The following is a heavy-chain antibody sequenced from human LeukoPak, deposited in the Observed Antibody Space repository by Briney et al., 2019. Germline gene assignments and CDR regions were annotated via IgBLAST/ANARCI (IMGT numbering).Heavy chain of an antibody. D-gene: IGHD4-11*01. J-gene: IGHJ4*02. CDR3: AKAQPDYSNYVPLGY. CDR2: MSGSGGST. Sequence: AGGSLRLSFAASGFTFSSYAMSWVRQAPGKGLEWVSAMSGSGGSTYYADSVKGRFTISRDNSKNTLYLQMNSLRAEDTAVYYCAKAQPDYSNYVPLGYWGQGTLVTVSS. V-gene: IGHV3-23*01. CDR1: GFTFSSYA.